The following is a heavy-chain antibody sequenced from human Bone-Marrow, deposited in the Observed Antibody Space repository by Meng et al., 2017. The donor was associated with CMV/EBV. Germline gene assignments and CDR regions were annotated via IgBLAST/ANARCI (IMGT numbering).Heavy chain of an antibody. J-gene: IGHJ6*02. Sequence: GGSLRLSCAACGFTFSSYDMHWVRQATGKGLEWVSAIGTAGDTYYADSVKGRFTISRDNSKNTLYLQMNSLRAEDTAVYYCAKDPTALLWFGFYGMDVWGQGTTVTVSS. CDR3: AKDPTALLWFGFYGMDV. V-gene: IGHV3-13*01. CDR1: GFTFSSYD. D-gene: IGHD3-10*01. CDR2: IGTAGDT.